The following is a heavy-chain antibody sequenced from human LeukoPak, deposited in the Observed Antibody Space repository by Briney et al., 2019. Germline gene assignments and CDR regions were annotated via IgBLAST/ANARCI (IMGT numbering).Heavy chain of an antibody. J-gene: IGHJ4*02. CDR2: ISAYNGNT. V-gene: IGHV1-18*01. D-gene: IGHD3-16*01. CDR1: GYTFTSYG. CDR3: ARGGAYDYIWGSPTQVDY. Sequence: ASVKVSCKASGYTFTSYGISWVRQAPGQGLEWMGWISAYNGNTNYAQKLQGRVTMTTDTSTSTAYMELRSLRSDDTAVYYCARGGAYDYIWGSPTQVDYWGQGTLVTVSS.